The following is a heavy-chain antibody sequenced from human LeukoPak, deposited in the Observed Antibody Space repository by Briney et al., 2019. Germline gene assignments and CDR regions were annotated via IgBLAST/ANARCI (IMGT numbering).Heavy chain of an antibody. CDR1: GLTFSSYW. CDR2: ILNDGSQE. CDR3: ARDDALGDNALDI. V-gene: IGHV3-33*08. Sequence: QSGGSLRLSCAASGLTFSSYWMTWVRQAPGKGLEWVAVILNDGSQEKYADSVKGRFTISRDNSKNTLFLQMNSLRAEDTAVYYCARDDALGDNALDIWGQGTMVTVSS. J-gene: IGHJ3*02. D-gene: IGHD3-16*01.